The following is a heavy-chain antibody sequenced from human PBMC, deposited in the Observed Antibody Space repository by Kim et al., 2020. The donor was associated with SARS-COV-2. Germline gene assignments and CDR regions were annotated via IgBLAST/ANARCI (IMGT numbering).Heavy chain of an antibody. J-gene: IGHJ4*02. V-gene: IGHV4-61*02. D-gene: IGHD6-19*01. CDR3: ARGVGGRPQWLEDPRPYYFDY. CDR2: IYTSGST. CDR1: GGSISSGSYY. Sequence: SETLSLTCTVSGGSISSGSYYWSWIRQPAGKGLEWIGRIYTSGSTNYNPSLKSRVTISVDTSKNQFSLKLSSVTAADTAVYYCARGVGGRPQWLEDPRPYYFDYWGQGTLVTVSS.